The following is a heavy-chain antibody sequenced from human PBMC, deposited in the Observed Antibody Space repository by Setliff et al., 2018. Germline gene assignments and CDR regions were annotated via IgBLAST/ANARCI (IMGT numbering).Heavy chain of an antibody. V-gene: IGHV3-23*01. CDR2: ISGSGDAT. Sequence: QRLSCAASGFTFSSSAMSGVRQAPGQWLEWISGISGSGDATYYADSVKGRFTISIDNSKNTLYLQMNSRRAEGTAIYYCAKGNNWNYVPGDYFDFWGQGTLVTVSS. CDR1: GFTFSSSA. D-gene: IGHD1-7*01. J-gene: IGHJ4*02. CDR3: AKGNNWNYVPGDYFDF.